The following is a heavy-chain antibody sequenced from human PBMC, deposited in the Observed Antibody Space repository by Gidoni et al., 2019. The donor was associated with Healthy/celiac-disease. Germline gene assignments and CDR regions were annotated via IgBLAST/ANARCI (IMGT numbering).Heavy chain of an antibody. J-gene: IGHJ4*02. V-gene: IGHV4-39*01. D-gene: IGHD4-4*01. CDR1: GGSISSSSSY. CDR3: ASGYRNYID. Sequence: QLQLQESGPGLVKPSETLSLTCTVSGGSISSSSSYWGCSRQPPGKGLEWIGSIDYSGSTYFNPSIKSRVTISVDTYKNQFSLKLSSVTAADTVVYYCASGYRNYIDWGQGTLVTVSS. CDR2: IDYSGST.